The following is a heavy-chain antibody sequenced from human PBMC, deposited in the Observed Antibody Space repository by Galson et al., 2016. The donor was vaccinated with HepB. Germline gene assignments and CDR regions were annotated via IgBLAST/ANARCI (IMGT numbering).Heavy chain of an antibody. CDR2: IYYSGST. CDR1: GASISSSY. D-gene: IGHD6-19*01. CDR3: ARDQWLDHYHYYGMDV. J-gene: IGHJ6*02. V-gene: IGHV4-59*01. Sequence: ETLSLTCTVSGASISSSYWSWIRQPPGKGLEWIGYIYYSGSTRYNPSLKSRVTISVDTSKNQFSLKVSSVTAADTAVYYCARDQWLDHYHYYGMDVWGQGTTVTVSS.